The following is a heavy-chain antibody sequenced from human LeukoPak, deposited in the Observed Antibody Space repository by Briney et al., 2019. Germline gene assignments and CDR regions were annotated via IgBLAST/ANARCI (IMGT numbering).Heavy chain of an antibody. CDR1: GYTFTGYY. CDR2: INPNSGGT. CDR3: ASAARYYDILTGYYYYYYMDV. V-gene: IGHV1-2*02. Sequence: ASVKVSCKASGYTFTGYYMHWVRQAPGQGLEWMGWINPNSGGTNYAQKFQGRVTMTRDTSISTAYMELSRLRSDDTAVYYCASAARYYDILTGYYYYYYMDVWGKGTTVTVSS. D-gene: IGHD3-9*01. J-gene: IGHJ6*03.